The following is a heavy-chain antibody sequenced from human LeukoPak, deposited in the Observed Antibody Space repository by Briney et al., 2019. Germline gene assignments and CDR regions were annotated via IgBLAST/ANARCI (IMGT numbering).Heavy chain of an antibody. J-gene: IGHJ6*03. D-gene: IGHD1-26*01. CDR2: ISGSGDST. CDR1: GLTFNHHA. V-gene: IGHV3-23*01. CDR3: AKGCSGIHCLGSYYLDV. Sequence: GGSLRLSCAASGLTFNHHAMSWVRQSPGKGLEWVSVISGSGDSTHYAESVKGRFTISRDNSKNTVHLQMSSLRAEDTAVYFCAKGCSGIHCLGSYYLDVWGKGTTVTVSS.